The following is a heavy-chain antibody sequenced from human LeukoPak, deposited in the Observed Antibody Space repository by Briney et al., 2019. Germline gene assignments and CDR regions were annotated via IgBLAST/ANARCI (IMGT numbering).Heavy chain of an antibody. Sequence: GRSLRLSCAASGFTFSSYEMNWVRQAPGKGLEWVSYISSSGSTIYYADSVKGRFTISRDNAKNSLYLQMNSLRAEDTAVYYCARDRSPVYGSGSYGMDVWGQGTTVTVSS. D-gene: IGHD3-10*01. CDR2: ISSSGSTI. J-gene: IGHJ6*02. CDR3: ARDRSPVYGSGSYGMDV. CDR1: GFTFSSYE. V-gene: IGHV3-48*03.